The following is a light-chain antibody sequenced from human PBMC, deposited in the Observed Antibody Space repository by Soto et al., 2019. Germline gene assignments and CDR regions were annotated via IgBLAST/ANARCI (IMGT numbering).Light chain of an antibody. J-gene: IGKJ1*01. CDR1: QDIRNT. CDR3: PQYYNFSWT. V-gene: IGKV1-6*01. Sequence: AIQMTQSPSSLSASVGDRVAISCRASQDIRNTLAWYQQKPGDAPKLLIFAASNLQSGVPSRFSGSGSVTDFTLAITGLQPEDFATYYCPQYYNFSWTFGQGTKVEVK. CDR2: AAS.